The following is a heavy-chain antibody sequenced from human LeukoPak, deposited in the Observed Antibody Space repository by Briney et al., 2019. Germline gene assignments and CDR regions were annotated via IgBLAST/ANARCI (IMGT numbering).Heavy chain of an antibody. J-gene: IGHJ4*02. CDR3: VRGRYYYDSSGYLDY. V-gene: IGHV3-30-3*01. CDR1: GFTFSNYA. Sequence: QPGTSLRLSCAASGFTFSNYAMHWVRQAPGKGLGWVALISYTGSDKYYADSVNGRFTISRDNSKNTLWLQVNTLRAEDSAVYYCVRGRYYYDSSGYLDYWGQGTLVTVST. CDR2: ISYTGSDK. D-gene: IGHD3-22*01.